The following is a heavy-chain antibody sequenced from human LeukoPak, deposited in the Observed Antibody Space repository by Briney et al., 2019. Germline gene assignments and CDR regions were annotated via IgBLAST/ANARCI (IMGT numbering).Heavy chain of an antibody. D-gene: IGHD6-19*01. V-gene: IGHV1-2*02. CDR3: ARVLFYSSGNKSNRVDY. CDR2: INPDSGGT. Sequence: ASVKVSCKASGYTFTGYYIHWVRQAPGQGLEWMGWINPDSGGTNYAQKFQGRVTMTRDTSIRTAYMELSRLRSDDTAVYYCARVLFYSSGNKSNRVDYWGQGTLVTVSA. J-gene: IGHJ4*02. CDR1: GYTFTGYY.